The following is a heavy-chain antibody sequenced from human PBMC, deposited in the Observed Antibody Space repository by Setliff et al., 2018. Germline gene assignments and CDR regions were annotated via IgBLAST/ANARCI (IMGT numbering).Heavy chain of an antibody. CDR1: GGSFSGYY. D-gene: IGHD3-22*01. V-gene: IGHV4-34*01. CDR2: INHSGST. CDR3: ARTNYYDSSTYFNWFDP. J-gene: IGHJ5*02. Sequence: SETLSLTCAVYGGSFSGYYWSWIRQPPGKGLEWIGEINHSGSTNYNPSLKSRVTMSVDTSKNQFSLKLSSVTAADTAVYYCARTNYYDSSTYFNWFDPWGQGTPVTVSS.